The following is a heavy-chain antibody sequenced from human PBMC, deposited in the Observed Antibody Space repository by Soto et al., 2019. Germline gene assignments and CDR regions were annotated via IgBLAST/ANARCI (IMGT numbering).Heavy chain of an antibody. CDR2: ISWNDDS. Sequence: QVTLKESGPPLVKPTESLTLTCTFSGFSLATHGVGVGWIRQPPGEALEWLALISWNDDSRYSPSLKSRLTTAKDTSKNQVVLTMANMDPVDTATYYCAHARLLWVGGYFDYWGQGILVTVSS. J-gene: IGHJ4*02. CDR3: AHARLLWVGGYFDY. D-gene: IGHD3-10*01. CDR1: GFSLATHGVG. V-gene: IGHV2-5*01.